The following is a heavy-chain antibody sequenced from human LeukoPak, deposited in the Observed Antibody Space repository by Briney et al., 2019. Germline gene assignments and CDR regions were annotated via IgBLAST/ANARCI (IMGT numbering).Heavy chain of an antibody. D-gene: IGHD3-22*01. V-gene: IGHV1-2*02. CDR2: TSPNSGDT. Sequence: SVTVSCKASGHTFHGNYMHRVRQAPGPVLERMGWTSPNSGDTNYAQKFQGRVTLTRDTSISTAYMELSTLRSDDTAVYYCAGGSGDYSPDYWGQGTLVTVSS. J-gene: IGHJ4*02. CDR3: AGGSGDYSPDY. CDR1: GHTFHGNY.